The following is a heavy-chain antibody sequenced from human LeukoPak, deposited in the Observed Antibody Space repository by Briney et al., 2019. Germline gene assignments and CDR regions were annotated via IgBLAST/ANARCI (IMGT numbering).Heavy chain of an antibody. CDR1: GYTFTSYY. V-gene: IGHV1-46*01. CDR3: AGAHVDTAMGDY. Sequence: ASVKVSCKASGYTFTSYYMHWVRQAPGQGLEWMGITNPSGGSTSYAQKFQGRVTMTRDTSTSTVYMELSSLRSEDTAVYYCAGAHVDTAMGDYWGQGTLVTVSS. D-gene: IGHD5-18*01. CDR2: TNPSGGST. J-gene: IGHJ4*02.